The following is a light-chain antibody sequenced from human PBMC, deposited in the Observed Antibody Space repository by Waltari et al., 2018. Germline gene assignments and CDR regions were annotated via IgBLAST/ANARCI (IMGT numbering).Light chain of an antibody. CDR1: SRDVGGYNY. V-gene: IGLV2-11*01. CDR2: DVN. CDR3: CSYAGTSSLT. J-gene: IGLJ2*01. Sequence: QSALTQPRSVSGSPGQSVSISCTGTSRDVGGYNYVSWYRQHPGKAPTMIIFDVNKRPSGVPDLFSGSKSGNTASLTISGLQAEDEADYYCCSYAGTSSLTFGGGTQLTVL.